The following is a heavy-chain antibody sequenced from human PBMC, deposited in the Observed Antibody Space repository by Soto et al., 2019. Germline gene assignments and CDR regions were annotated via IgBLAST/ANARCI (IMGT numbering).Heavy chain of an antibody. Sequence: PSETLSLTCTVSGGSIASSHYYWGWIRQTPGKGLEWIATIFYSEGTKYHPSLKSRVTISVDTSKNQFSLKLSSVTAADTAVYYCARAQYTSSWEYYFDYWGQGTLVTVSS. V-gene: IGHV4-39*07. CDR1: GGSIASSHYY. J-gene: IGHJ4*02. D-gene: IGHD6-13*01. CDR3: ARAQYTSSWEYYFDY. CDR2: IFYSEGT.